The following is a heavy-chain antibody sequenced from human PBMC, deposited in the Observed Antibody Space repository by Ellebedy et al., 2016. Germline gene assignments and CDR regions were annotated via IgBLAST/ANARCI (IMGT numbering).Heavy chain of an antibody. D-gene: IGHD3-3*01. CDR1: GFTFSSYW. V-gene: IGHV3-7*03. CDR2: IKQDGSEK. Sequence: GGSLRLSCAASGFTFSSYWMSWVRQAPGKGLEWVANIKQDGSEKYYVDSVKGLFPISRDNAKNSLYLQRNSLRAEDTAVYYCARDRIDFWSGSYYYYGMDVWGQGTTVTVSS. CDR3: ARDRIDFWSGSYYYYGMDV. J-gene: IGHJ6*02.